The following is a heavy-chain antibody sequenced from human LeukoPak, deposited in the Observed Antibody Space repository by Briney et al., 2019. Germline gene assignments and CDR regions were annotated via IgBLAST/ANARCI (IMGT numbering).Heavy chain of an antibody. CDR2: IYTSGST. CDR1: GGSISSYY. V-gene: IGHV4-4*07. D-gene: IGHD4-17*01. J-gene: IGHJ3*02. Sequence: PSETLSLTCTVSGGSISSYYWSWIRQPAGKGLEWIGRIYTSGSTNYNPSLKSRVTMSVDTSKNQFSLKLSSVTAADTAVYYCARENKSTVITLRFFDIWGQGTMVTVSS. CDR3: ARENKSTVITLRFFDI.